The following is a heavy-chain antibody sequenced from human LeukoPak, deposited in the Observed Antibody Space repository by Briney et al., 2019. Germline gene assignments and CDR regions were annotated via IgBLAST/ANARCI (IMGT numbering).Heavy chain of an antibody. D-gene: IGHD5-18*01. Sequence: ASVTVSCKASGYTFTGYYMHWVRQAPGQGLEWMGWINPNSGGTNYAQKFQGRVTMTRDTSISTAYMELSSLRSDDTAVYYCARGGDTAMVTSSLSYFQHWGQGTPVTVSS. CDR2: INPNSGGT. J-gene: IGHJ1*01. CDR1: GYTFTGYY. CDR3: ARGGDTAMVTSSLSYFQH. V-gene: IGHV1-2*02.